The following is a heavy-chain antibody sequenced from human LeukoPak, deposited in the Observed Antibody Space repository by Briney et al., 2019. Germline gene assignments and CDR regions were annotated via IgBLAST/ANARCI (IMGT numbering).Heavy chain of an antibody. J-gene: IGHJ6*03. V-gene: IGHV3-23*01. CDR2: INGSGGST. CDR3: ARDRLAYSGSYYGVSGRYMDV. CDR1: GFTFSSYG. Sequence: PGGSLRLSCAASGFTFSSYGMSWVRQAPGKGLEWVSAINGSGGSTYYAGSVKGRFTISRDNAKNSLYLQMNSLRAEDTAVYYCARDRLAYSGSYYGVSGRYMDVWGKGTTVTVSS. D-gene: IGHD1-26*01.